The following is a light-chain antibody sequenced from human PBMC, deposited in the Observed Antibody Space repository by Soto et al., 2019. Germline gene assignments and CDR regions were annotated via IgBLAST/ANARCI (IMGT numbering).Light chain of an antibody. CDR2: GAS. J-gene: IGKJ1*01. CDR1: QSVSSSY. V-gene: IGKV3-20*01. Sequence: LTQSPGTISLSPGERATLSCRASQSVSSSYLAWYQQKPGQAPRLLIYGASSRATGIPERFSGSGSGTEFTLTISRLETEDFAVYYCQQYDTSSHTFGQGTKVDIK. CDR3: QQYDTSSHT.